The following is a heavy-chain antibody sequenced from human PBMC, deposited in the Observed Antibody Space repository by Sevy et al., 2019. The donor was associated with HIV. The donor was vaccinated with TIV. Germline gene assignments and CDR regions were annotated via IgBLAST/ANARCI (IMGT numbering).Heavy chain of an antibody. D-gene: IGHD3-10*01. CDR1: GDSFSSYY. J-gene: IGHJ4*02. CDR2: IYYNGST. Sequence: SETLSLTCTVSGDSFSSYYWSWIRQPPGKGLEWIGYIYYNGSTNSNPSLRGRVTISAHTSKNQLSLKLKSATTADTAMYYCARGKVLFDYSGQGTLVTVSS. V-gene: IGHV4-59*01. CDR3: ARGKVLFDY.